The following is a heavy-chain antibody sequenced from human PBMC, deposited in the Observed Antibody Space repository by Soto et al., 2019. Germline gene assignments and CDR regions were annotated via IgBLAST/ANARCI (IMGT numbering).Heavy chain of an antibody. J-gene: IGHJ3*02. D-gene: IGHD2-21*02. V-gene: IGHV1-69*01. CDR3: AREPSPYCAGDCYFHVFDI. Sequence: QVQLVQSGAEVKKPGSSVKVSCKASGGTFSTYAISWMRQAPGQGLEWMGGIIPMFGMANYAQNFQGRVTITADESTSTAYMELSNLRSDDTAVYYCAREPSPYCAGDCYFHVFDIWGQGTQVTVSS. CDR1: GGTFSTYA. CDR2: IIPMFGMA.